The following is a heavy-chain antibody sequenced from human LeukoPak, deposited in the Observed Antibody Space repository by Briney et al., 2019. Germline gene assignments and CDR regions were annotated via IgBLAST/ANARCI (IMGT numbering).Heavy chain of an antibody. CDR1: GGSISSYY. CDR2: VYKTGTT. J-gene: IGHJ4*02. Sequence: SETLSLTCTVSGGSISSYYCNWMRQPPGKGLEWIGYVYKTGTTNYNPSLKSRVTISVDTSKNQFSLKLSSVTAADTAVYYCARGSRSPEGGLLYVYWGQGTLVTVSS. CDR3: ARGSRSPEGGLLYVY. V-gene: IGHV4-59*12. D-gene: IGHD3-10*01.